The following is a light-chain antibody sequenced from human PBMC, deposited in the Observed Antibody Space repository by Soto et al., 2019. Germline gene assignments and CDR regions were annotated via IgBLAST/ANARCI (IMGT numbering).Light chain of an antibody. CDR3: QQRSNWPRT. J-gene: IGKJ1*01. CDR1: QSIRSY. V-gene: IGKV3-11*01. CDR2: DAS. Sequence: EIVLTQSPATLSLSPGERATLSCRASQSIRSYLPWYQQKPGQAPRLLIYDASNRATGIPARFSGSGSGTDFTLTISSLEPEDFAVYYCQQRSNWPRTFGQGTKVEIK.